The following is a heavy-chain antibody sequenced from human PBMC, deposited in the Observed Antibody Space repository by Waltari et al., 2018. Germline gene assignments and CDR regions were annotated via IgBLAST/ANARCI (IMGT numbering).Heavy chain of an antibody. J-gene: IGHJ4*02. CDR1: GGSISSYY. D-gene: IGHD3-22*01. CDR2: TYYSGST. CDR3: ARETAHYDSSGYYFPDY. Sequence: QVQLQESGPGLVKPSETLSLTCTVSGGSISSYYWSWIRQPPGKGLEWIGYTYYSGSTNYNPSLKIRVTISVDTSKNQFSLKLSSVTAADTAVYYCARETAHYDSSGYYFPDYWGQGTLVTVSS. V-gene: IGHV4-59*01.